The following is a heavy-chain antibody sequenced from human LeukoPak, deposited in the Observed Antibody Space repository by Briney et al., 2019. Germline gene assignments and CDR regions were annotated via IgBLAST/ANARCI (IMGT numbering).Heavy chain of an antibody. Sequence: GASVKVSCKASGYTFTSYYMHWVRQAPGQGLEWMGIINPSGGSTSYAQKFQGRVTMTRDTSTSTVYMELSSLRSEDTAVYYCARARRAAAGTPDDAFDIWGQGTMVTVSS. CDR3: ARARRAAAGTPDDAFDI. CDR1: GYTFTSYY. CDR2: INPSGGST. D-gene: IGHD6-13*01. J-gene: IGHJ3*02. V-gene: IGHV1-46*03.